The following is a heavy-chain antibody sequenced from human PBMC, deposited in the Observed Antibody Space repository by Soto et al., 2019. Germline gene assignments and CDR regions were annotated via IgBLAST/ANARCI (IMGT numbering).Heavy chain of an antibody. CDR3: ARGPTDYYDAFDI. Sequence: SVKVSCKASGGTFNSYTISWVRQAPGQGLEWMGRIIPNLDITNYAQKLQGRVTITTDKTTSTAYMELSSLRSDDTAVYYCARGPTDYYDAFDIWDQGTMVTVSS. CDR2: IIPNLDIT. J-gene: IGHJ3*02. D-gene: IGHD3-10*01. V-gene: IGHV1-69*02. CDR1: GGTFNSYT.